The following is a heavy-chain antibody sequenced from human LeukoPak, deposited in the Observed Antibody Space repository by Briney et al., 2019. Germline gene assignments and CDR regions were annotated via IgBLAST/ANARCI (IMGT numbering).Heavy chain of an antibody. CDR1: GFTFSSYA. CDR2: ISGSGGST. Sequence: GGSLRLSCAASGFTFSSYAMSWVRQAPGKGLEWVSAISGSGGSTYYVDSVKGRFTISRDNSKNTLYLQMNSLRAEDTAVYYCAKDYCRGTSCYLNWFDPWGQGTLVTVSS. V-gene: IGHV3-23*01. J-gene: IGHJ5*02. D-gene: IGHD2-2*01. CDR3: AKDYCRGTSCYLNWFDP.